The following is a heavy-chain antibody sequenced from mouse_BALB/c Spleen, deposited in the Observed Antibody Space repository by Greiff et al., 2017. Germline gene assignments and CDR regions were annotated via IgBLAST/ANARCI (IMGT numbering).Heavy chain of an antibody. CDR1: GFTFSSYG. J-gene: IGHJ2*01. CDR3: ARDLGFYYGSSPYFDY. V-gene: IGHV5-6-3*01. CDR2: INSNGGST. D-gene: IGHD1-1*01. Sequence: EVKVVESGGGLVQPGGSLKLSCAASGFTFSSYGMSWVRQTPDKRLELVATINSNGGSTYYPDSVKGRFTISRDNAKNTLYLQMSSLKSEDTAMYYCARDLGFYYGSSPYFDYWGQGTTLTVSS.